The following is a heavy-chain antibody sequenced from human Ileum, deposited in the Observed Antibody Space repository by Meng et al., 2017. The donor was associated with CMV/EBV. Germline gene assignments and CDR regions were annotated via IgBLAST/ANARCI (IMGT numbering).Heavy chain of an antibody. CDR1: GDSISGYH. V-gene: IGHV4-4*07. J-gene: IGHJ4*02. Sequence: QTQVQEWGPGLGKPLETLSLTCIVPGDSISGYHWTWIRKPAGKGLEWIGRLRTSGTTDHNPSLKSRVTLSIDTSKNQFSLKLNSVTAADTAVYYGGRAGARGVPVDMWGQGTLVTVSS. CDR3: GRAGARGVPVDM. CDR2: LRTSGTT. D-gene: IGHD3-10*01.